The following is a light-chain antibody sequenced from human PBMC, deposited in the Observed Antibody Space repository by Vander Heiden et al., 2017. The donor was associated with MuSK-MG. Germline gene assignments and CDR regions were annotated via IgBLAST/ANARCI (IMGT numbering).Light chain of an antibody. Sequence: IQFTQPPSCLSASVGDRVTTTCRASQGISSYLAWYQQKPGKAPKLLIYAASTLQSGVPSRFSGSGSGTEFTLTISSLQPEDFATYYCQQLNSYPITFGQGTRLEIK. J-gene: IGKJ5*01. CDR2: AAS. CDR3: QQLNSYPIT. V-gene: IGKV1-9*01. CDR1: QGISSY.